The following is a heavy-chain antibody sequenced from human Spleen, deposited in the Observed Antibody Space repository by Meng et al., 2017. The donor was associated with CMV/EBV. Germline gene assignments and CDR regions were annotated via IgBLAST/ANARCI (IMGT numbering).Heavy chain of an antibody. J-gene: IGHJ5*02. CDR3: TRRASIAAGSNWFDP. V-gene: IGHV3-49*04. CDR1: GFTFGDYA. CDR2: IRSKAYGGTT. Sequence: GGSLRLSCTASGFTFGDYAMSWVRQAPGKGLEWVGFIRSKAYGGTTEYAASVKGRFTISRDDSKSIAYLQMNSLKTEDTAVYYCTRRASIAAGSNWFDPWGQGTLVTVSS. D-gene: IGHD6-13*01.